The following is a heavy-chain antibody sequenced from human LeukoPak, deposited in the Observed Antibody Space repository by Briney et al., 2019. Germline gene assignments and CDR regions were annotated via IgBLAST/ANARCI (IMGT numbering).Heavy chain of an antibody. V-gene: IGHV3-7*04. CDR1: GFTFSSYW. CDR3: ARDRDYYDSSGYSDAFDI. Sequence: GGSLRLSCAASGFTFSSYWMSWVRQAPGKGLEWEANIKQDGSEKYYVDSVKGRFTISRDNAKNSLYLQMNSLRAEDTAVYYCARDRDYYDSSGYSDAFDIWGQGTMVTVSS. D-gene: IGHD3-22*01. CDR2: IKQDGSEK. J-gene: IGHJ3*02.